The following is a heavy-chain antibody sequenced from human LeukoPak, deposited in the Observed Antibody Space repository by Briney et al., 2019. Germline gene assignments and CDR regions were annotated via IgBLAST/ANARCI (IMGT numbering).Heavy chain of an antibody. D-gene: IGHD2-21*02. Sequence: ASVKVSCKASGFTFTAYYIHWVRQAPGQGLEWMGYINPHSGGTSSPQRFQGRVTMTTDTSISAAYMELSSLISDDTAMYYCVREGNELLSKNFDYWGQGTLVTVSS. CDR1: GFTFTAYY. J-gene: IGHJ4*02. CDR2: INPHSGGT. CDR3: VREGNELLSKNFDY. V-gene: IGHV1-2*02.